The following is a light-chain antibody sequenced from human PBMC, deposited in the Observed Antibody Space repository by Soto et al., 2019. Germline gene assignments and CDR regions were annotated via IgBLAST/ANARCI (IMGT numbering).Light chain of an antibody. J-gene: IGLJ1*01. CDR2: GNS. Sequence: QSVLTQPPSVSGAPGQRVTISCTGSSSNIGAGYDVHWYQQLPGTAPKLLIYGNSNRPSGVPDRFSGSKSGTSASLAITGLQAEDEADYYCQSYDSSLREVFADGKKVNV. CDR3: QSYDSSLREV. V-gene: IGLV1-40*01. CDR1: SSNIGAGYD.